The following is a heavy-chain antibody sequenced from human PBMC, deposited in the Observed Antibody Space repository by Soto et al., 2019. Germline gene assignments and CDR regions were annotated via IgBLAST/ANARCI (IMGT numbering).Heavy chain of an antibody. CDR3: ARVNGGTTDY. CDR1: VGSISSGNYY. J-gene: IGHJ4*02. CDR2: IYYSGST. D-gene: IGHD1-26*01. V-gene: IGHV4-30-4*01. Sequence: TLSLTCTVSVGSISSGNYYWSWIRQPPGKGLEWIGYIYYSGSTYYNPSLKSRVAISVDTSKNQFSLNLSSVTAADTAVYYCARVNGGTTDYWGQGTLVTVSS.